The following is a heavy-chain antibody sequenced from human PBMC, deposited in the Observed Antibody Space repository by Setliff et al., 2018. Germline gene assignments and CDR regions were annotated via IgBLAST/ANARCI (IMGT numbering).Heavy chain of an antibody. CDR2: SYYPGAT. CDR3: ARESAGDESVRILYYTDV. J-gene: IGHJ6*03. D-gene: IGHD1-1*01. CDR1: GGPVNDYY. Sequence: LSLTCTVSGGPVNDYYWSWIRRPPGKGLEWIGYSYYPGATKYTPSLKGRVSISVDTAENQVSRKVNSVTAADTGVYYCARESAGDESVRILYYTDVWGRGTTVTVSS. V-gene: IGHV4-59*02.